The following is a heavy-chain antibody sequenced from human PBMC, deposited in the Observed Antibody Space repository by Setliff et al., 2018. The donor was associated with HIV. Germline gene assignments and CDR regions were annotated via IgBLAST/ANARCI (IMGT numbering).Heavy chain of an antibody. CDR1: GYTFTGYS. D-gene: IGHD3-3*01. V-gene: IGHV1-2*02. Sequence: ASVKVSCKASGYTFTGYSIHWVRQAPGQGLEWMGWIKPNSGVTNFAQKFQGRVTMTRDTSTSTVYMELSSLRSDDTAVYYCARDVRDGFEEWFSTLDDGMDVWGQGTTVTVSS. J-gene: IGHJ6*02. CDR3: ARDVRDGFEEWFSTLDDGMDV. CDR2: IKPNSGVT.